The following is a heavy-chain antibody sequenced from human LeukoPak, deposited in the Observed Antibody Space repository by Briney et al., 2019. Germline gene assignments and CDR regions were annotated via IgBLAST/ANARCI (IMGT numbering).Heavy chain of an antibody. CDR3: ARVGIVVVPAAIPGAFDI. J-gene: IGHJ3*02. CDR1: GFTFSSYA. CDR2: ISGSGGST. D-gene: IGHD2-2*02. Sequence: PGGALRLSCAASGFTFSSYAMSWVRQAPGKGLEWVSAISGSGGSTYYADSVKGRFTISRDNSKNTLYLQMNSLRAEDTAVYYCARVGIVVVPAAIPGAFDIWGQGTMVTVSS. V-gene: IGHV3-23*01.